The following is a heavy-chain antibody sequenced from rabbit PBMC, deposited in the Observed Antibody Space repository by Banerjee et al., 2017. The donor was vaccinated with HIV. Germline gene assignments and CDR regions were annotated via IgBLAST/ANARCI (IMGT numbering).Heavy chain of an antibody. J-gene: IGHJ3*01. CDR3: ARAQSGAGADWSYAL. Sequence: QEQLKESGGGLVQPGGSLTLTCTASGFSFSNKYVMCWVRQAPGKGLEWIACINTSSGSTVYATWAKGRFTISRTSSTTVSLQMTSLTAADTATYFCARAQSGAGADWSYALWGQGPLVTVS. D-gene: IGHD8-1*01. CDR1: GFSFSNKYV. CDR2: INTSSGST. V-gene: IGHV1S45*01.